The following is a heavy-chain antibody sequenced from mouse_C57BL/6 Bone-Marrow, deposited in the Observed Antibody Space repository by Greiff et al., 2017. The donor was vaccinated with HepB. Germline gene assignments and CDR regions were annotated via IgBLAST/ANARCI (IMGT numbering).Heavy chain of an antibody. CDR2: IHPNSGST. CDR1: GYTFTSYW. J-gene: IGHJ1*03. Sequence: QVQLKQPGAELVKPGASVKLSCKASGYTFTSYWMHWVKQRPGQGLEWIGMIHPNSGSTNYNEKFKSKATLTVDKSSSTAYMQLSSLTSEDSAVYYCAREGVYYGSSYWYFDVWGTGTTVTVSS. D-gene: IGHD1-1*01. CDR3: AREGVYYGSSYWYFDV. V-gene: IGHV1-64*01.